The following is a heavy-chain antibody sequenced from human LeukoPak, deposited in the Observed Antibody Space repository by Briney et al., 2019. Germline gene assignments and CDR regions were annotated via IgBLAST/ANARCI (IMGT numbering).Heavy chain of an antibody. CDR3: ASNTATVFDY. Sequence: PSETLSLTCSVSDDSITMYYWTWIRQPPGKGLEWIGYVYYSGSTEYNPSLRSRVTISLEMSKHQFSLNLTSVTAADTAVYYCASNTATVFDYWGQGALVTVSS. CDR1: DDSITMYY. V-gene: IGHV4-59*01. CDR2: VYYSGST. D-gene: IGHD2-21*02. J-gene: IGHJ4*02.